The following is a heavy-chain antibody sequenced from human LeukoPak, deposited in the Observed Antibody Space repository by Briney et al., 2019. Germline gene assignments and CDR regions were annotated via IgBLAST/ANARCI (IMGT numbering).Heavy chain of an antibody. Sequence: SETLSLTCTVSGGSISSSSYYWGWIRQPPGKGLEWIGSIYYSGSTYYNPSLKSRVTISVDTSKNQFSLKLSSVTAADTAVYYCARVRVNYGGNYNYYYYMDVWGKGTTVTVSS. CDR2: IYYSGST. V-gene: IGHV4-39*01. CDR3: ARVRVNYGGNYNYYYYMDV. D-gene: IGHD4-23*01. J-gene: IGHJ6*03. CDR1: GGSISSSSYY.